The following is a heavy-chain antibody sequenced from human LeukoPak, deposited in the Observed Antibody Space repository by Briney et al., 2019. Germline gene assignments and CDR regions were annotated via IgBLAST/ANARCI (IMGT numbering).Heavy chain of an antibody. CDR2: ISYDGSNK. CDR1: GFTFSSYA. Sequence: GGSLRLSCAASGFTFSSYAMHWVRQAPGKGLEWVAVISYDGSNKYYADSVKGRFTISRDNSKNTLYLQMNSLRAEDTAVYYCARDLIAAAGDYWGQGTLVTVPS. D-gene: IGHD6-13*01. CDR3: ARDLIAAAGDY. J-gene: IGHJ4*02. V-gene: IGHV3-30-3*01.